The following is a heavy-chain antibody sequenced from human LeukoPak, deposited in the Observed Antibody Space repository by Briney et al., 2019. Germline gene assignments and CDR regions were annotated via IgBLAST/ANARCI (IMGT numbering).Heavy chain of an antibody. V-gene: IGHV2-5*01. CDR3: AHRPVAGKGYYFDS. D-gene: IGHD6-19*01. Sequence: SGPTLVNPTQTLTLTCTFSGFSLSTSVVGVGWIRQPPGKALEWLALIHWNDDKRYSPSLRSRLTITKDTSKNQVVLIMTNMDPVDTATYYCAHRPVAGKGYYFDSWGQGTLVTVSS. CDR1: GFSLSTSVVG. CDR2: IHWNDDK. J-gene: IGHJ4*02.